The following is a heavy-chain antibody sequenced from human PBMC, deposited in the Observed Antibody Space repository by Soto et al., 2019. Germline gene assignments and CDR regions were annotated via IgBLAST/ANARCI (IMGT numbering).Heavy chain of an antibody. Sequence: GGSLRLSCEASGFTFINYGMTWVRLAPGKGLEWVSTISGSGGRTFYADPVKGRFTISRDNSKNTLYLQMNSLRAEDMAVYYCAIDSGWYFGTSGFDFWGQGTLVTVSS. CDR3: AIDSGWYFGTSGFDF. CDR1: GFTFINYG. V-gene: IGHV3-23*01. CDR2: ISGSGGRT. D-gene: IGHD6-19*01. J-gene: IGHJ4*02.